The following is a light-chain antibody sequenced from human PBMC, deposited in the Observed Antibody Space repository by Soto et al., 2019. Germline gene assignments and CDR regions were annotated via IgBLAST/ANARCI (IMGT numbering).Light chain of an antibody. V-gene: IGKV1-9*01. Sequence: DVQLTQSPSFMSLSAGDRVTITCRASQGISNSLAWYQQKPGKAPKLLIYSASTLQSGVPSRCSGGFSGTEFTLTISSLQPEDFATYYCQQLYRYPITFGQGTRLEIK. J-gene: IGKJ5*01. CDR1: QGISNS. CDR2: SAS. CDR3: QQLYRYPIT.